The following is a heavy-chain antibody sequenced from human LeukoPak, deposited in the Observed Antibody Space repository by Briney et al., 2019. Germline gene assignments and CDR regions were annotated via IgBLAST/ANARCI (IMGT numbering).Heavy chain of an antibody. Sequence: SQTLSLTCTVSGGSITSGDYYWSWVRQPPGKGLEWLGYIYYSGSTNYNPSLKSRVTISVDTSKNQFSLKLSSVTAADTAVYYCARDMTPNDAFDIWGQGTMVTVSS. V-gene: IGHV4-61*08. J-gene: IGHJ3*02. CDR1: GGSITSGDYY. CDR3: ARDMTPNDAFDI. CDR2: IYYSGST.